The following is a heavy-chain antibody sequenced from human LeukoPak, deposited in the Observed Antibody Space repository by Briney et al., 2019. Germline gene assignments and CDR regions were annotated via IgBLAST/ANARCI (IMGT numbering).Heavy chain of an antibody. CDR2: IDNSGDT. V-gene: IGHV4-61*03. CDR3: ARAAPTFDS. Sequence: SGTLSLTCTVSVASVGSGIYYWTWIRQPPGKGLEWIGYIDNSGDTNYNPSLKSRLTISQDTPKNHFSLRLTSVTAADTAVYYCARAAPTFDSWGQGTLVTVSS. J-gene: IGHJ4*02. CDR1: VASVGSGIYY.